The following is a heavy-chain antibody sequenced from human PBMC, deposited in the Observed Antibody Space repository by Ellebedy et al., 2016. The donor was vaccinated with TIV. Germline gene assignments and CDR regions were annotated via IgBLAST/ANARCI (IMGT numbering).Heavy chain of an antibody. D-gene: IGHD2-15*01. CDR2: ITGSGATI. CDR3: AKGVAATTSYFHC. CDR1: GFTFSSYT. V-gene: IGHV3-23*01. J-gene: IGHJ4*02. Sequence: GESLKISXAASGFTFSSYTMSWVRQAPGKGLEWVSAITGSGATIYYADSVKGRFTISRDNSKNTLYLQMNSLRAEDTAVYYCAKGVAATTSYFHCWGQGTLVTVSS.